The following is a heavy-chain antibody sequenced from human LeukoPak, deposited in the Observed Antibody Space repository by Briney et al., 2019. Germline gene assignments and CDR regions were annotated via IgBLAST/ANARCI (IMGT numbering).Heavy chain of an antibody. J-gene: IGHJ4*02. CDR2: ISGSGGGT. Sequence: ETLSLTCTVSGGSISSYYWSWVRQAPGKGLEWVSAISGSGGGTYYADSVKGRFTISRDNSKNTLYLQMNSLRAEDTAVYYCAKDAIAAAGTHFDYWGQGTLVTVSS. CDR1: GGSISSYY. CDR3: AKDAIAAAGTHFDY. V-gene: IGHV3-23*01. D-gene: IGHD6-13*01.